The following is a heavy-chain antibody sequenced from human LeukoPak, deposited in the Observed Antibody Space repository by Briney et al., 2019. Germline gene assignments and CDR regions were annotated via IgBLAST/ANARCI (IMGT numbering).Heavy chain of an antibody. CDR2: ISSSSSYI. CDR3: AKGSGGSCDTTLDY. D-gene: IGHD2-15*01. V-gene: IGHV3-21*04. J-gene: IGHJ4*02. Sequence: GGSLRLSCAASGFTFSSYSMNWVRQAPGKGLEWVSSISSSSSYIYYADSVKGRFTISRDNSKNTLYLQMNSLRAEDTAVYYCAKGSGGSCDTTLDYWGQGTLVTVSS. CDR1: GFTFSSYS.